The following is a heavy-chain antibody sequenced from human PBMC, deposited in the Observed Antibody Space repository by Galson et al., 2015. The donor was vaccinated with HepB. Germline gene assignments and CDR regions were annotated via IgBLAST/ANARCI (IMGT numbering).Heavy chain of an antibody. CDR1: GFNFNLYA. CDR2: ISNDGVTT. Sequence: SLRLSCAASGFNFNLYAMNWVRQAPGKGLEWVSIISNDGVTTYYADSVKGRFTVSRDNSRKTLHLQMNSLRVEDTALYFCVRGSRSRSGFYRVFDNWGQGTLVTASS. CDR3: VRGSRSRSGFYRVFDN. V-gene: IGHV3-23*01. D-gene: IGHD6-19*01. J-gene: IGHJ4*02.